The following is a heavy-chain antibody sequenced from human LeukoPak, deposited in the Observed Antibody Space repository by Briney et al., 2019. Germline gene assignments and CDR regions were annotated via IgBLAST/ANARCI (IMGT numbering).Heavy chain of an antibody. CDR3: ARGGSGSYLYYYYYMDV. J-gene: IGHJ6*03. CDR1: GYTFSTYA. CDR2: IIPIFGTA. D-gene: IGHD3-10*01. Sequence: ASVKVSCKASGYTFSTYAMNWVRQAPGQGLEWMGGIIPIFGTANYAQKFQGRVTITADGSTSTAYMELSSLRSEDTAVYYCARGGSGSYLYYYYYMDVWGKGTTVTISS. V-gene: IGHV1-69*13.